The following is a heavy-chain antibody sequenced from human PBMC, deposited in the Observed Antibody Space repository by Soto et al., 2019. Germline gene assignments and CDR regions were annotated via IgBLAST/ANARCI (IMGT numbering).Heavy chain of an antibody. J-gene: IGHJ5*02. D-gene: IGHD6-13*01. V-gene: IGHV1-8*01. Sequence: SVKVSCKASGYTFTSYDINWVRQATGQGLEWMGWMNPNSGNTGYAQKFQGRVTMTRNTSISTAYMELSSLRSGDTAVYYCARVSPSPEAAGTSPPCFDTWGQGTLVTVSS. CDR2: MNPNSGNT. CDR3: ARVSPSPEAAGTSPPCFDT. CDR1: GYTFTSYD.